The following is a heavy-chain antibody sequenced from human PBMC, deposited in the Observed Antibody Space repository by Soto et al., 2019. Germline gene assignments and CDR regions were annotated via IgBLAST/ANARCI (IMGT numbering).Heavy chain of an antibody. Sequence: QVQLQQWGAGLLKPSETLSLTCAVYGGSFSGYYWSWIRQPPGKGLEWIREINHSGSTNYNPSLKSRATISVDTAKNQLSLRLRSVTAADTAVYYCARGVGRYPDHYYYYYYMDVWGKGTTVTVSS. CDR3: ARGVGRYPDHYYYYYYMDV. D-gene: IGHD1-26*01. V-gene: IGHV4-34*01. CDR1: GGSFSGYY. J-gene: IGHJ6*03. CDR2: INHSGST.